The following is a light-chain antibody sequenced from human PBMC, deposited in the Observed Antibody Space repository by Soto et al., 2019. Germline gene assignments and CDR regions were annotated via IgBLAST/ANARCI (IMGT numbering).Light chain of an antibody. V-gene: IGKV3-20*01. CDR2: GAS. J-gene: IGKJ1*01. CDR3: QQYGSSGT. CDR1: QSVSSSY. Sequence: SMLAQSPGTLSLSPGERSTLSCRASQSVSSSYLAWYQQKPGQAPRLLIYGASNRATGIPDRFSGSGSGTDFTLTISRLEPEDFAVYYCQQYGSSGTFGQGTKVDI.